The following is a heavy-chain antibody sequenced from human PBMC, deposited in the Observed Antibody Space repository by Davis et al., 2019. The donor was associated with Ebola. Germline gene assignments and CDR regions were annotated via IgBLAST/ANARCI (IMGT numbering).Heavy chain of an antibody. Sequence: GGSLRLSCPASGFSFSDYSMHWVRQAPGKGLQWVGIISFDGNNQYFADSVKGRFTISRDNSKNTLYLQMNSLRAEDTAVYYCARDNFVVPGAIFSYYAMDVWGHGTTVTVSS. J-gene: IGHJ6*02. CDR2: ISFDGNNQ. V-gene: IGHV3-30-3*01. CDR1: GFSFSDYS. D-gene: IGHD2-2*01. CDR3: ARDNFVVPGAIFSYYAMDV.